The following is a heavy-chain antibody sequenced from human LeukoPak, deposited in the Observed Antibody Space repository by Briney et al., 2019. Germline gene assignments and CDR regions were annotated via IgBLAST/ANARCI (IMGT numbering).Heavy chain of an antibody. CDR3: ARDRAYDSSGYYSFDY. Sequence: PGGSLRLYCAASGFTFSSYSMNWVRQAPGKGLEWVSSISSSSSYIYYADSVRGRFTISRDNAETSLYLQMNSLRAEDTAVYYCARDRAYDSSGYYSFDYWGQGTLVTVSS. J-gene: IGHJ4*02. CDR2: ISSSSSYI. V-gene: IGHV3-21*01. CDR1: GFTFSSYS. D-gene: IGHD3-22*01.